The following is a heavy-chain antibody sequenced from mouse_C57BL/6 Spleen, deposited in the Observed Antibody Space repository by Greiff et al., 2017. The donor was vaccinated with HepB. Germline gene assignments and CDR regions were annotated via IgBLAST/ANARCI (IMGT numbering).Heavy chain of an antibody. Sequence: EVQVVESGGGLVKPGGSLKLSCAASGFTFSSYAMSWVRQTPEKRLEWVATISDGGSYTYYPDNVKGRFTISRDNAKNNLYLQMSYLKSEDTAMYYCARGKAYYSNYDYFDYWGQGTTLTVSS. CDR1: GFTFSSYA. J-gene: IGHJ2*01. CDR3: ARGKAYYSNYDYFDY. D-gene: IGHD2-5*01. V-gene: IGHV5-4*01. CDR2: ISDGGSYT.